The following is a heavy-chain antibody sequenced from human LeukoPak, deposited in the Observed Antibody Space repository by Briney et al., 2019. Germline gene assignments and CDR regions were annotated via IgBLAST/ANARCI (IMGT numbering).Heavy chain of an antibody. CDR3: AKSSELRSLGWFQGSHMDV. CDR1: GFNVSTYA. D-gene: IGHD3-3*01. Sequence: PGGSLRLSCAASGFNVSTYAMNWVRLAPGKGPEWVSSLSGSGVLTNYADSVKGRFTITRDTSKNTLHLQMNSLTFEDTDIYFCAKSSELRSLGWFQGSHMDVWGKGTTVTVSS. V-gene: IGHV3-23*01. J-gene: IGHJ6*03. CDR2: LSGSGVLT.